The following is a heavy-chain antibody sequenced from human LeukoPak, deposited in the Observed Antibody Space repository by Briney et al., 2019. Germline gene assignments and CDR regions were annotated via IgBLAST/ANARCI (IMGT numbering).Heavy chain of an antibody. Sequence: ASVKVSCKASGYRFTDYYMHWVRQAPGQGLEWMGWVNRNNGATNYAQKFQGRVTMTRGTSISTVYMDLTSLRSDDSAIYYCARDYGEAATITAFRTYYYFDHWGQGTLVTVSS. CDR3: ARDYGEAATITAFRTYYYFDH. J-gene: IGHJ4*02. D-gene: IGHD5-24*01. CDR1: GYRFTDYY. CDR2: VNRNNGAT. V-gene: IGHV1-2*02.